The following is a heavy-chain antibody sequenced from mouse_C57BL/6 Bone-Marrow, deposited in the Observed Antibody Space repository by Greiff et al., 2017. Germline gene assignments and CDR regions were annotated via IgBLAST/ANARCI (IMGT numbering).Heavy chain of an antibody. CDR1: GFTFSDYG. V-gene: IGHV5-17*01. J-gene: IGHJ4*01. CDR3: ASAYAMDY. CDR2: ISSGSSTI. Sequence: EVQLVEAGGGGGKPGGSLKLSCAASGFTFSDYGMHWVRQAPEKGLEWVAYISSGSSTISYADTVKGRFTISRDNAKNTLFLQMTSLRSEDTAMYYCASAYAMDYWGQGTSVTVSS.